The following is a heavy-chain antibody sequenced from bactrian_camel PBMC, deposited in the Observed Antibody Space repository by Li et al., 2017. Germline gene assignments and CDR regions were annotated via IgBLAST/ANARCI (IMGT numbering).Heavy chain of an antibody. CDR3: AEGRGSRGEHCYSLNY. D-gene: IGHD6*01. CDR2: IWTADHTT. J-gene: IGHJ4*01. Sequence: HVQLVESGGGSVQAGGSLRLSCAASGRTYGRNCMAWFRQAPGKEREGVANIWTADHTTYYADSVRGRFTISRDSAKNTVYLQMNNLQPEDTTTYYCAEGRGSRGEHCYSLNYWGQGTQVTVS. V-gene: IGHV3S1*01. CDR1: GRTYGRNC.